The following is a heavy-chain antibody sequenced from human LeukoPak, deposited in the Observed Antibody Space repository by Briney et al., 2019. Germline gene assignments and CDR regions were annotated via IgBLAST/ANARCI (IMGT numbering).Heavy chain of an antibody. D-gene: IGHD3-10*01. V-gene: IGHV1-2*06. Sequence: GASVTVSCKASGYSYINYSMHCVLQAPGHGLEWMGRINPNSGGISYAQNLQGRVSMTRDTSISTTYMELSGRTSDDTALYYWARGGSGSGYLYYFDYWGQGSLVSVSS. CDR1: GYSYINYS. CDR3: ARGGSGSGYLYYFDY. J-gene: IGHJ4*02. CDR2: INPNSGGI.